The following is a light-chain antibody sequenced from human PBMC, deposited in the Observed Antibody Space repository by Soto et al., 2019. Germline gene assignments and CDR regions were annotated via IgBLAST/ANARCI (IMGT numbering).Light chain of an antibody. Sequence: QPVLTQPPSASGAPGQRVTISCSGSSSNIGSNTVSWYQQLPGTAPKLLIYSNNQRPSGVPDRFSGSRSGTSASLAISGLQSEDEAVYYCAAWDDSLKGVFGGGTKLTV. CDR3: AAWDDSLKGV. CDR1: SSNIGSNT. V-gene: IGLV1-44*01. J-gene: IGLJ2*01. CDR2: SNN.